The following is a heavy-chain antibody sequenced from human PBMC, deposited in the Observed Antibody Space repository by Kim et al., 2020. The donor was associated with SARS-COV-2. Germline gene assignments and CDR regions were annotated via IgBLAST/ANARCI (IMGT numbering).Heavy chain of an antibody. V-gene: IGHV4-39*01. D-gene: IGHD2-15*01. Sequence: SETLSLTCTVSGGSISSSSYYWGWIRQPPGKGLEWIRSIYYSGSTYYNPSLKSRVTISVDTSKNQFSLKLSSVTAADTAVYYCARQWDIVVVVAATDDGNWFDPWGQGTLVTVSS. J-gene: IGHJ5*02. CDR1: GGSISSSSYY. CDR2: IYYSGST. CDR3: ARQWDIVVVVAATDDGNWFDP.